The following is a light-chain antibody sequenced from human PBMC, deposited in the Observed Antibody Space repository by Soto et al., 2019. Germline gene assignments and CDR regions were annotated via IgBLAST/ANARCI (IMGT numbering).Light chain of an antibody. CDR3: AAWDDSLSGHYV. V-gene: IGLV1-47*01. CDR2: RNN. Sequence: QSALTQPPSASGTPGQRVTISCSGSSSNIGSNYVYWYQQLPGTAPKLLIYRNNQRPSGVPDRFSGSKSGTSASLAVSGLRSEDEADYYCAAWDDSLSGHYVSGTGTKVTVL. CDR1: SSNIGSNY. J-gene: IGLJ1*01.